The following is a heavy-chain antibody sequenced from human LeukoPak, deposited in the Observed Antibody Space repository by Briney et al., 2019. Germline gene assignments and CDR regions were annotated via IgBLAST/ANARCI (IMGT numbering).Heavy chain of an antibody. CDR1: GYTFTTYW. V-gene: IGHV5-51*01. CDR3: ARRAPYGDYANFDY. J-gene: IGHJ4*02. D-gene: IGHD4-17*01. Sequence: GESLKISCQGSGYTFTTYWIGWVRQMPGKGLEWMGIIYPGDSDTTYSPSSQGHVTIPADKSISTAYLQWSSLKASDTAMYYCARRAPYGDYANFDYWGQGTLVTVSS. CDR2: IYPGDSDT.